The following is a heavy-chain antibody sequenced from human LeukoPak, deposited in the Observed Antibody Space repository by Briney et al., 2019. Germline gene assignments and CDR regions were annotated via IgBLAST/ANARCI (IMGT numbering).Heavy chain of an antibody. D-gene: IGHD5-18*01. J-gene: IGHJ4*02. CDR1: GGTFSSYA. V-gene: IGHV1-69*13. CDR2: IIPIFGTA. CDR3: ATSRGDGYSYGLDAFDY. Sequence: SVKVSCKASGGTFSSYAISWVRQAPGQGLEWMGGIIPIFGTANYAQKFQGRVTITADESTSTAYMELSSLRSEDTAVYYCATSRGDGYSYGLDAFDYWGQGTLVTVSS.